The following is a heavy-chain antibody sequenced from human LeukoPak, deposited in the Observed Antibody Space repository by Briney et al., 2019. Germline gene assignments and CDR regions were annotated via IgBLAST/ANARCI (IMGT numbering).Heavy chain of an antibody. CDR3: AREAYYYDSSGYWGS. D-gene: IGHD3-22*01. J-gene: IGHJ4*02. CDR1: GGSISSSSYY. CDR2: IYYSGST. V-gene: IGHV4-39*07. Sequence: SETLSLTCTVSGGSISSSSYYWGWIRQPPGKGLEWIGSIYYSGSTYYNPSLKSRVTISVDTSKNQFSLKLSSVTAADTAVYYCAREAYYYDSSGYWGSWGQGTLVTVSS.